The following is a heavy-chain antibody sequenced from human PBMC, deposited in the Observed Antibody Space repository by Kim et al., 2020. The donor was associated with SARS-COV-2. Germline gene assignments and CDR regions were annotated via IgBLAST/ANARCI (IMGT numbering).Heavy chain of an antibody. D-gene: IGHD3-9*01. V-gene: IGHV4-39*01. CDR2: IYYSGST. CDR1: GGSISSSSYY. J-gene: IGHJ6*02. Sequence: SETLSLTCTVSGGSISSSSYYWGWIRQPPGKGLEWIGSIYYSGSTYYNPSLKSRVTISVDTSKNQFSLKLSSVTAADTAVYYCARPQLRYFDWLLPDYGMDVWGQGTTVTVSS. CDR3: ARPQLRYFDWLLPDYGMDV.